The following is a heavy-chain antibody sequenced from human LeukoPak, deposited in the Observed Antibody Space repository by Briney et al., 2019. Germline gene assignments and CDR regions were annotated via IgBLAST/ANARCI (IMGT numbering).Heavy chain of an antibody. J-gene: IGHJ4*02. V-gene: IGHV3-74*01. CDR3: ARVGSAWLFQYYFDY. CDR1: GFTFSSYW. Sequence: GGSLRLSCAASGFTFSSYWMHWVRQAPGKGLVWVSRINSDGSSTGYADSVKGRFTISRDNAKNTLYLQMNSLRAEDTAVYYCARVGSAWLFQYYFDYWGQGTLVTVSS. CDR2: INSDGSST. D-gene: IGHD3-22*01.